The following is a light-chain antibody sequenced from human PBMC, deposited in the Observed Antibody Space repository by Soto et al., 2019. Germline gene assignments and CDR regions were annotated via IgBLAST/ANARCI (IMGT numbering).Light chain of an antibody. CDR1: QSVTTN. CDR2: GAS. V-gene: IGKV3-15*01. CDR3: QQYNKWPLT. Sequence: EIMMTQSPATLSVSPGERATLYCRASQSVTTNLAWYLQKPGQAPRLLIYGASARATGISARFSGSGSGTEFTLTISSLQSEDFAIYYCQQYNKWPLTFGGGTKVEIK. J-gene: IGKJ4*01.